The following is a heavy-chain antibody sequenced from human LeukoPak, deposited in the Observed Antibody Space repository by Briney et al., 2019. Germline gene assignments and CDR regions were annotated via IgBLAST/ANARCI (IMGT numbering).Heavy chain of an antibody. CDR2: IYHSGST. J-gene: IGHJ5*02. CDR3: ARAYSSAWYWNWFDP. D-gene: IGHD6-19*01. CDR1: GGSFSGYY. V-gene: IGHV4-34*01. Sequence: SETLSLTCAVYGGSFSGYYWSWIRQPPGKGLEWIGYIYHSGSTYYNPSLKSRGTISIDTSKNQFSLKLSSVTAADTAVYYCARAYSSAWYWNWFDPWGQGTLVTVSS.